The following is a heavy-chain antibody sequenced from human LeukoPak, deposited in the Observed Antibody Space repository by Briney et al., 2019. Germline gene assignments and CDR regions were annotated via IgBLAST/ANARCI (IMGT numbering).Heavy chain of an antibody. CDR2: ISSSGSTI. J-gene: IGHJ4*02. V-gene: IGHV3-48*03. Sequence: GGSLRLSRAASGFTFSSYEMNWVRQAPGKGLEWVSYISSSGSTIYYADSVKGRFTISRDNAKNSLYLQIDSLRAEDTAVYYCAKEDATADSSGYYYANWGQGTLVTVSS. CDR3: AKEDATADSSGYYYAN. CDR1: GFTFSSYE. D-gene: IGHD3-22*01.